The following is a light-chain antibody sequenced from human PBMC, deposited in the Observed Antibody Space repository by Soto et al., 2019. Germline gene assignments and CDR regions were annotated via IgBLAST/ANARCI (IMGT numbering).Light chain of an antibody. V-gene: IGLV1-40*01. CDR3: QSYDSSLSGWV. J-gene: IGLJ3*02. CDR1: SSNIGAGYD. Sequence: QAVVTQPPSVSGAPGQRVTISCTGSSSNIGAGYDVHWYQQLPGTAPKLLIYGNSNRPSGVPDRFSGSKSGTSASLAITGLRAEDEADYYCQSYDSSLSGWVFGEGTKLTVL. CDR2: GNS.